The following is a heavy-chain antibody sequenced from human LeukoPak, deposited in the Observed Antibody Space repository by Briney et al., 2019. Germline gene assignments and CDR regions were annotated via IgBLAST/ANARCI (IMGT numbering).Heavy chain of an antibody. CDR3: AKDIGRVDTASTYMDV. Sequence: GGSLRLSCAASGFTFDDYAMHWVRQAPGKGLEWVSGISWNSFTIGYADSVKGRFTISRDNAKNSLYLQRNSLRVEDTALYYCAKDIGRVDTASTYMDVWGKGTTVTISS. J-gene: IGHJ6*03. CDR2: ISWNSFTI. CDR1: GFTFDDYA. V-gene: IGHV3-9*01. D-gene: IGHD5-18*01.